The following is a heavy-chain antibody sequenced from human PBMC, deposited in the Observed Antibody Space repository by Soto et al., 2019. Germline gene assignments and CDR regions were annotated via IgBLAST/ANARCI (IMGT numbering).Heavy chain of an antibody. CDR3: AREAFLVTVSLGY. V-gene: IGHV1-18*01. D-gene: IGHD4-4*01. CDR1: GYTFTSYG. J-gene: IGHJ4*02. CDR2: ISAYNGNT. Sequence: QVQLVQSESEVRKPGASVKVSCRASGYTFTSYGISWVRQAPGQGLEWMGWISAYNGNTNYAQRLQGRVTMTTDTSTNTADMELRSLKSDDTAVYYCAREAFLVTVSLGYWGQGTRVIVSS.